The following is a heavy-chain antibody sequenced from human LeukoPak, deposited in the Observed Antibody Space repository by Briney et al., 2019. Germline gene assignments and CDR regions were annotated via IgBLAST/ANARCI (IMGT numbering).Heavy chain of an antibody. V-gene: IGHV3-21*01. CDR1: GFTFSSYS. CDR2: ISSSSSYI. Sequence: KPGGSLRLSCAASGFTFSSYSMNWVRQAPGKGLEWVSSISSSSSYIYYADSVKGRFTISRDNAKNSLYLEMNSLRAEGTAVYYCAREQVGATNYWGQGTLVTVSS. D-gene: IGHD1-26*01. CDR3: AREQVGATNY. J-gene: IGHJ4*02.